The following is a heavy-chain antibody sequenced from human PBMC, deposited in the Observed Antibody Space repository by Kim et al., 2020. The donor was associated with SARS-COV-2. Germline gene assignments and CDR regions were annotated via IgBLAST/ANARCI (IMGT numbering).Heavy chain of an antibody. D-gene: IGHD3-10*01. CDR1: GFTFSNAW. CDR3: TTDPITMVRGGVDV. V-gene: IGHV3-15*01. J-gene: IGHJ6*02. CDR2: IKSKTDGGTT. Sequence: GGSLRLSCAASGFTFSNAWMSWVRQAPGKGLEWVGRIKSKTDGGTTDYAAPVKGRFTISRDDSKNTLYLQMNSLKTEDTAVYYCTTDPITMVRGGVDVWGQGTTVTVSS.